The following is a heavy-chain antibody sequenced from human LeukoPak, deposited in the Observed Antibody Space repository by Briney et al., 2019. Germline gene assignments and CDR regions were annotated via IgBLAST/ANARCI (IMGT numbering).Heavy chain of an antibody. Sequence: GESLKISCKGSGYTFTSYAMHWVRQAPGQRLEWMGWINAGNGNTKYSQKFQGRVTITRDTSASTAYMELSSLRSEDTAVYYCARANSGAGMDVWGQGTTVTVSS. V-gene: IGHV1-3*01. CDR3: ARANSGAGMDV. J-gene: IGHJ6*02. CDR1: GYTFTSYA. CDR2: INAGNGNT. D-gene: IGHD5-12*01.